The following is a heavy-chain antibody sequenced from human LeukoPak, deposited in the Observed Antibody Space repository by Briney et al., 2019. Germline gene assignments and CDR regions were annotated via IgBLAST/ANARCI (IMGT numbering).Heavy chain of an antibody. CDR3: AREEDSSGYSYS. V-gene: IGHV1-2*02. CDR1: GYTFSDYY. D-gene: IGHD3-22*01. Sequence: ASVKVSCKTSGYTFSDYYIHWIRQAPGQGLEWVGWINPNSGDTDYAQKFQGRVTVTRDTSISTAYMELRSLRSDDTAVYYCAREEDSSGYSYSWGQGTLVTVSS. CDR2: INPNSGDT. J-gene: IGHJ4*02.